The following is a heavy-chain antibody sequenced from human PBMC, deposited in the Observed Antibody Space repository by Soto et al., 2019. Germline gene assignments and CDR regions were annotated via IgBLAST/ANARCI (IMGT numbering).Heavy chain of an antibody. D-gene: IGHD1-26*01. Sequence: QVHLVQSGAEVKKPGASVKVSCKASGYTFTSYAMHWVRQAPGQRFEWMGWINAGNGNTKYSQKLQGRVSITRNTSASTVYKELSSLRSEDTAVYYCARDVGPTSYDYWGQGSLVTVSS. CDR1: GYTFTSYA. J-gene: IGHJ4*02. V-gene: IGHV1-3*01. CDR2: INAGNGNT. CDR3: ARDVGPTSYDY.